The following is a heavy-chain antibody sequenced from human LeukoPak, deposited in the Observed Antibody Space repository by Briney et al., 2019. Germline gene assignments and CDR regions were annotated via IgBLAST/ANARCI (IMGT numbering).Heavy chain of an antibody. V-gene: IGHV3-11*01. Sequence: GGSLRLSCTGSGFTLSDYYINWVRQAPRKGLEWVSQISKTGSTKYYSDSVQGRFTISRDNVKNSVSLQMKSLSAEDAAVYYCAREDYGGTNFDYWGQGALVAVSS. CDR3: AREDYGGTNFDY. CDR1: GFTLSDYY. D-gene: IGHD4-23*01. CDR2: ISKTGSTK. J-gene: IGHJ4*02.